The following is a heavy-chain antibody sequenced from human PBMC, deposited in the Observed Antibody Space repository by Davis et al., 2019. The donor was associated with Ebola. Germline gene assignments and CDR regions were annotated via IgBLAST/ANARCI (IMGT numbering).Heavy chain of an antibody. CDR3: ARESGYSGYHYYYGMDV. D-gene: IGHD5-12*01. CDR1: GFTFSSYG. V-gene: IGHV3-33*01. Sequence: GESLKISCAASGFTFSSYGMHWVRQAPGKGLEWVAVIWYDGSNKYYADSVKGRFTISRDNSKNKLYPQMNSLRAEDTAVYYCARESGYSGYHYYYGMDVWGQGTTVTVSS. J-gene: IGHJ6*02. CDR2: IWYDGSNK.